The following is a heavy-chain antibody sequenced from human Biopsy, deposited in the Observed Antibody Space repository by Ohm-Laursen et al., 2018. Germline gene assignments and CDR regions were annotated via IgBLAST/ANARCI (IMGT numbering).Heavy chain of an antibody. CDR2: ISETSSHI. V-gene: IGHV3-21*05. CDR1: GFSVSRYD. D-gene: IGHD6-6*01. J-gene: IGHJ6*02. Sequence: GSLRLSCAASGFSVSRYDMNWVRQAPGKGQEWISYISETSSHIYDADSVRGRFTVARDIAKNSLYLQLNSLRVEDTAVYYCARDSSRRAREGGMDVWGQGPTVTVSS. CDR3: ARDSSRRAREGGMDV.